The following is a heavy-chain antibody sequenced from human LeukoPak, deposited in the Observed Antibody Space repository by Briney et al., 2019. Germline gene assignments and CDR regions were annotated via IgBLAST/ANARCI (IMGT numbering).Heavy chain of an antibody. CDR1: GFSFSSYG. CDR3: ARLYSSGWADY. V-gene: IGHV3-33*08. CDR2: IWYDGSQK. Sequence: PGRSLRLSCAASGFSFSSYGMHWVRQAPGKGLEWVALIWYDGSQKYYADSVKGRFTISRDNSKNTLSLQMDSLRAEDTAVYFCARLYSSGWADYWGQGTLVTVSS. J-gene: IGHJ4*02. D-gene: IGHD6-19*01.